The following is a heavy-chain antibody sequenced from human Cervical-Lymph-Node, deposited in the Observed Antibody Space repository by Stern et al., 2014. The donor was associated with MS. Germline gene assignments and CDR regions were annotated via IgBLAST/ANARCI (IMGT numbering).Heavy chain of an antibody. V-gene: IGHV3-30-3*01. J-gene: IGHJ4*02. Sequence: VQLVESGGGVVKPGRSLRLSCAASGFIFSNYAMHWVRQAPGKGLDWVAFVSNEGSKQFYADSVKGRFTISRDNANNTLYLQMNSLRPEDTAVYYCGRDTCRGGGCYFRYWGQGILITVSS. D-gene: IGHD2-15*01. CDR2: VSNEGSKQ. CDR3: GRDTCRGGGCYFRY. CDR1: GFIFSNYA.